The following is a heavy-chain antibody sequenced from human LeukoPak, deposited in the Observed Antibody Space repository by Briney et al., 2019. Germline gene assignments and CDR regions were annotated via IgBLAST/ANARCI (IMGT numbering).Heavy chain of an antibody. D-gene: IGHD2-8*01. Sequence: QPGGSLRLSCSASGFTFSSYAMSWVRQAPGKGLEWVSAISGSGGSTYYADSEKGRFTISRDNSKNTLYLQRNSLRAEDTAVYYCAKGGYCTNGVCYELDYWGQGNLVTVSS. V-gene: IGHV3-23*01. CDR1: GFTFSSYA. J-gene: IGHJ4*02. CDR3: AKGGYCTNGVCYELDY. CDR2: ISGSGGST.